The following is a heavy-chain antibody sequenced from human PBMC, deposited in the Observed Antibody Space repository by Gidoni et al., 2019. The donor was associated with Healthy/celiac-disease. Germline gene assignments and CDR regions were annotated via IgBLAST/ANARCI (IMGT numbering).Heavy chain of an antibody. D-gene: IGHD3-22*01. Sequence: QVQLVESGGGVVQPGRSLRLSCAASGFTFSSDGMHWVRQAPGKGLEGVAVIGYDGSNKYYADSVKGRFTISRDNSKNTLYLQMNSLRAEDTAVYYCARDMGSGYTNWFDPWGQGTLVTVSS. V-gene: IGHV3-33*01. CDR3: ARDMGSGYTNWFDP. J-gene: IGHJ5*02. CDR2: IGYDGSNK. CDR1: GFTFSSDG.